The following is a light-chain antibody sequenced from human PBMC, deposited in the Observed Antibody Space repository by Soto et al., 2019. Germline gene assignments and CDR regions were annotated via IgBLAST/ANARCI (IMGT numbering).Light chain of an antibody. CDR3: LQYNGWPLT. J-gene: IGKJ4*01. Sequence: EIVMTQSPATLSVSPGERATLSCRASQSVTSNLACYQQKPGQAPRLVIYGASTRATGTPARFSGSGSGTEFTLTISILQSEDFALYYCLQYNGWPLTFGGGTKVEI. V-gene: IGKV3-15*01. CDR2: GAS. CDR1: QSVTSN.